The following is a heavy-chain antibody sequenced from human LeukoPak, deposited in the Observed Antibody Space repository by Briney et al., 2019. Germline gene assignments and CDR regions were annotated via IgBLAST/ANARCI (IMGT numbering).Heavy chain of an antibody. CDR1: GYTFTGYY. J-gene: IGHJ4*02. CDR3: ARAIPLPNYYDSSGYYRR. V-gene: IGHV1-2*06. D-gene: IGHD3-22*01. CDR2: INPNSGGT. Sequence: ASVKVSCKASGYTFTGYYMHWVRQAPGQGLEWMGRINPNSGGTNYAQKFQGRVTMTRDTSISTAYMELSRLRSDDTAVYYCARAIPLPNYYDSSGYYRRWGQGTLVTVSS.